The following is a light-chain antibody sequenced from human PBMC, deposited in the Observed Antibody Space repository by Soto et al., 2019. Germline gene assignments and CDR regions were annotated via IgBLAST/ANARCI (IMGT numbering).Light chain of an antibody. CDR2: GAS. Sequence: EMVMTQSPATLSVSPGERATLSCRASQSVSSNLAWYQQNPGQAPRLLIYGASTRATGIPARFSGSGSGTEFTLTISSLQSEDFAVYYCQQYNSWPWTFGQGTKV. J-gene: IGKJ1*01. CDR1: QSVSSN. V-gene: IGKV3-15*01. CDR3: QQYNSWPWT.